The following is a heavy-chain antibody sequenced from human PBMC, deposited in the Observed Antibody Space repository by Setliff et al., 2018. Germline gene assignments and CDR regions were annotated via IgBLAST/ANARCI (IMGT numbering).Heavy chain of an antibody. Sequence: ASVKVSCKASGYTFTSYGINWVRQATGQGLEWMGWMNPNSGNTGYAQKFQGRVTMTRNTSISTAYMELSSLRSEDTAVYYCARSPAQYQQLNYWGQGTLVTVSS. V-gene: IGHV1-8*02. D-gene: IGHD6-13*01. CDR2: MNPNSGNT. CDR1: GYTFTSYG. CDR3: ARSPAQYQQLNY. J-gene: IGHJ4*02.